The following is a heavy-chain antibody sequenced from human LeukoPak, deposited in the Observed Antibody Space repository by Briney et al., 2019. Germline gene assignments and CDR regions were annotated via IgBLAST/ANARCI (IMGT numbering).Heavy chain of an antibody. Sequence: GGSLRLSCAASGFTFSSYAMSWVRQAPGKGLEGVSAISGSGGGTYYADSVKGRFTISRDNSKNTLYLQMNSLRAEDTAEYYCAKGRGLERGAFDIWGQGTMVTVSS. CDR1: GFTFSSYA. J-gene: IGHJ3*02. D-gene: IGHD1-1*01. CDR3: AKGRGLERGAFDI. CDR2: ISGSGGGT. V-gene: IGHV3-23*01.